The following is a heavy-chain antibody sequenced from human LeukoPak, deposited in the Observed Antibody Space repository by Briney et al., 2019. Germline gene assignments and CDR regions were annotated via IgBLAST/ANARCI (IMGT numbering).Heavy chain of an antibody. Sequence: PSETLSLTCTVSGGSISSHYWSWIRQPPGKGLEWIGYIYYSGSTNYNPSLKSRVTISVDTSKNQFSLKLSSVTAADTAVYYCARGPPGGQFDPWGQGTLVTVSS. V-gene: IGHV4-59*11. CDR1: GGSISSHY. CDR3: ARGPPGGQFDP. CDR2: IYYSGST. J-gene: IGHJ5*02. D-gene: IGHD1-14*01.